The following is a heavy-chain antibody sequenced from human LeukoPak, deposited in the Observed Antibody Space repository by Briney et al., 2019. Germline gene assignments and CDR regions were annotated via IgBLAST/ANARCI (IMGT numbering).Heavy chain of an antibody. D-gene: IGHD6-13*01. J-gene: IGHJ4*02. V-gene: IGHV3-23*01. CDR1: GFPFSSYA. CDR3: AKRAAAEKNFDY. Sequence: GGSLRLSCAVSGFPFSSYAMSWVRQAPGKGLEWVSAISISGGGTYYADSVKGRFTISRDNSKNTLYLQMNSLRAEDTAIYYCAKRAAAEKNFDYWGQGTLVTVSS. CDR2: ISISGGGT.